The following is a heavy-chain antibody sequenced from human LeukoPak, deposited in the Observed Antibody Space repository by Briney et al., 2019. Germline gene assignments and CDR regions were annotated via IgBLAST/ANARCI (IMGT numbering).Heavy chain of an antibody. CDR3: ARGRGYSGYELGY. V-gene: IGHV3-30*04. D-gene: IGHD5-12*01. Sequence: GGSLRLSCAASGFTFSSYAMHWARQAPGKGLEWVAVISYDGSNKYYADSVKGRFTISRDNSKNTLYLQMNSLRAEDTAVYYCARGRGYSGYELGYWGQGTLVTVSS. CDR1: GFTFSSYA. J-gene: IGHJ4*02. CDR2: ISYDGSNK.